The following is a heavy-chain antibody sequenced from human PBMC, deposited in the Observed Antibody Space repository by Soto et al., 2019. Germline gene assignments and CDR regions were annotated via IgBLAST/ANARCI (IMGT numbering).Heavy chain of an antibody. Sequence: GGSLRLSCAASEFTFSNAWRNCVSQAPGKGLEWVGRIKSKTDGGTTDYAEPVKGRFAISRDDSNNMVYLQMNSLKIEDTAVYYCTTDSYSTIIIVRFDYWGHGTLVTVSS. CDR3: TTDSYSTIIIVRFDY. CDR1: EFTFSNAW. V-gene: IGHV3-15*07. J-gene: IGHJ4*01. CDR2: IKSKTDGGTT. D-gene: IGHD3-22*01.